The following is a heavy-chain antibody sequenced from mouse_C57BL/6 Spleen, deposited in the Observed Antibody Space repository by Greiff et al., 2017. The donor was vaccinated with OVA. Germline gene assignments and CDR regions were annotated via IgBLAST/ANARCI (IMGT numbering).Heavy chain of an antibody. V-gene: IGHV5-17*01. D-gene: IGHD4-1*01. J-gene: IGHJ3*01. CDR3: ARAGAVLFAY. Sequence: EVKVEESGGGLVKPGGSLKLSCAASGFTFSDYGMHWVRQAPEKGLEWVAYISSGSSTIYYADTVKGRFTISRDNAKNTLSLQMTSLRSEDTAMYYCARAGAVLFAYWGQGTLVTVSA. CDR1: GFTFSDYG. CDR2: ISSGSSTI.